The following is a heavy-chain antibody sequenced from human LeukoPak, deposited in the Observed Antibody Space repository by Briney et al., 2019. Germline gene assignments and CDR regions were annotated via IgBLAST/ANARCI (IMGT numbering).Heavy chain of an antibody. CDR1: GGSISSGSYY. CDR2: IYTSGST. Sequence: PSETLSLTCTVSGGSISSGSYYWSWIRQPAGKGLEWIGRIYTSGSTNYNPSLKSRVTISVDTSKNQFSLKLSSVTAAGTAVYYCARDPVRRDAFDIWGQGTMVTVSS. D-gene: IGHD3-10*01. J-gene: IGHJ3*02. V-gene: IGHV4-61*02. CDR3: ARDPVRRDAFDI.